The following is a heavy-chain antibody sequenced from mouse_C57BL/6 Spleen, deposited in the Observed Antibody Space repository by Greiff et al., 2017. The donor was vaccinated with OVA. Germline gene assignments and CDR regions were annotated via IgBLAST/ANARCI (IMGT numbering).Heavy chain of an antibody. CDR2: IRNKANGYTT. CDR3: ARFYDYDAAWFAY. CDR1: GFTFTDYY. D-gene: IGHD2-4*01. J-gene: IGHJ3*01. Sequence: EVKLEESGGGLVQPGGSLSLSCAASGFTFTDYYMSWVRQPPGKALEWLGFIRNKANGYTTEHSASVKGRFTLSRDNSQSSHDLQMNALRAEDRATYYGARFYDYDAAWFAYWGKGTLVTVSA. V-gene: IGHV7-3*01.